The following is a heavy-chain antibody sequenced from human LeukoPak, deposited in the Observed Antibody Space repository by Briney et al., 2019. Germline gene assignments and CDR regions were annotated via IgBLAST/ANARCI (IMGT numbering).Heavy chain of an antibody. CDR3: ARGQNYYGSGSSDY. J-gene: IGHJ4*02. V-gene: IGHV1-8*01. CDR1: GYTFTSYD. CDR2: MNPNSGNT. Sequence: ASVKVSCKASGYTFTSYDINWVRQATGQGLEWMGWMNPNSGNTGYAQKFQGRVTMTRNTSISTASMELSSLRSEDTAVYYCARGQNYYGSGSSDYWGQGTLVTVSS. D-gene: IGHD3-10*01.